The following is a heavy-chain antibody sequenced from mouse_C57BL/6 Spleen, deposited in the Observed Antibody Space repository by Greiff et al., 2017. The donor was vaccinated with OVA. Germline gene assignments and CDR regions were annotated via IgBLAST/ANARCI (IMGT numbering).Heavy chain of an antibody. CDR1: GFTFTDYY. D-gene: IGHD2-1*01. J-gene: IGHJ4*01. V-gene: IGHV7-3*01. CDR2: IRNKANGYTT. Sequence: EVQLVESGGGLVQPGGSLSLSCAASGFTFTDYYMSWVRQPPGKALEWLGFIRNKANGYTTEYSASVKGRFTISRDNSQSILYLQMNALRAEDSATYYCARRGNYGAMDYWGQGTSVTVSS. CDR3: ARRGNYGAMDY.